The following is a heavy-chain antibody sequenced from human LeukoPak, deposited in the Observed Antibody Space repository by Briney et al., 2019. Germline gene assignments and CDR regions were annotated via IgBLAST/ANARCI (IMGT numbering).Heavy chain of an antibody. CDR3: ARYPMTYCISSSCTDY. CDR2: IYYSGST. Sequence: SDTLSLTCTVSGGSISGDYWSWLRQSLRGLDWIGYIYYSGSTTYHPSLKSRFTISGHTSKNQFSLKLSSVTAAPTAVYYCARYPMTYCISSSCTDYCGQGTLVTVSP. CDR1: GGSISGDY. V-gene: IGHV4-59*08. J-gene: IGHJ4*02. D-gene: IGHD2-2*01.